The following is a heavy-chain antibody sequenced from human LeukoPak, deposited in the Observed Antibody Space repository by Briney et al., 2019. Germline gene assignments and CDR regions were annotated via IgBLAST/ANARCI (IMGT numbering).Heavy chain of an antibody. CDR3: AREASGYSGYSLRFFDY. Sequence: GGSLRLSCAASGFTFSSYNMNWVRQAPGKGLEWVSSISTSSSYIYYVDSVKGRFTISRDNAKNSLYLQMDSLRAEDTAVYYCAREASGYSGYSLRFFDYWGQGTLVTVSS. D-gene: IGHD5-12*01. V-gene: IGHV3-21*01. J-gene: IGHJ4*02. CDR1: GFTFSSYN. CDR2: ISTSSSYI.